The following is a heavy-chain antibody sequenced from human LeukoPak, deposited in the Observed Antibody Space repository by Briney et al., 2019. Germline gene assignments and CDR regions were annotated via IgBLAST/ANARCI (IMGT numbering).Heavy chain of an antibody. CDR3: ARVIGWDEPFDL. Sequence: GGSLRLSCAASGFTFSSYSMNWVRQAPGKGLEWVSSISSSSSYIYYADSVKGRFTISRDNAKNTLYLQMNSLRVEDTAVYYRARVIGWDEPFDLWGHGTLVTVSS. D-gene: IGHD1-26*01. CDR1: GFTFSSYS. J-gene: IGHJ3*01. V-gene: IGHV3-21*06. CDR2: ISSSSSYI.